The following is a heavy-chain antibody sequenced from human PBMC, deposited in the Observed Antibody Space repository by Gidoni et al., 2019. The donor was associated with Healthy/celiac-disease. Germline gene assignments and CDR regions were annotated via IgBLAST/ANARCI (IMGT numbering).Heavy chain of an antibody. J-gene: IGHJ6*02. CDR1: GFTVSSNY. CDR3: ATSSSSVGYYYYGMDV. D-gene: IGHD6-6*01. CDR2: IYSGGST. Sequence: EVQLVESGGGLIQPGGSLRLSCAASGFTVSSNYMSWLRQAPGKGLEWVSVIYSGGSTYYADSWKGRFTISRDNSKNTLYLQMNSLRAEDTAVYYCATSSSSVGYYYYGMDVWGQGTTVTVSS. V-gene: IGHV3-53*01.